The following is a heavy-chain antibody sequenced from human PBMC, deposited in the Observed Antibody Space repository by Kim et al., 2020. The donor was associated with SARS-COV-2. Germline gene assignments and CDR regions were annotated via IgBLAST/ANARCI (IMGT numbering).Heavy chain of an antibody. J-gene: IGHJ4*02. CDR1: GFTFSSYS. CDR3: AREVRDSSGTNLLDY. CDR2: ISSSSSTI. Sequence: GGSLRLSCAASGFTFSSYSMNWVRQAPGKGLEWVSYISSSSSTIYYADSVKGRFTISRDNAKNSLYLQMNSLRDEDTAVYYCAREVRDSSGTNLLDYWGQGTLVTVSS. D-gene: IGHD3-22*01. V-gene: IGHV3-48*02.